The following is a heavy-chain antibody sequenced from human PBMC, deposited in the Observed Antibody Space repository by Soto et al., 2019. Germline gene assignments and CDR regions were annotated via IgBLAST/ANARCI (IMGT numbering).Heavy chain of an antibody. CDR1: GFTFSSYA. D-gene: IGHD6-13*01. V-gene: IGHV3-23*01. Sequence: GGSLRLSCAASGFTFSSYAMSWVRQAPGKGLEWVSAISGSGGSTYYADSVKGRFTISRDNSKNTLYLQMNSLRVEDTAVYYCAKDGSSWYVHYYYYGMDVWGQGTTVTVSS. J-gene: IGHJ6*02. CDR3: AKDGSSWYVHYYYYGMDV. CDR2: ISGSGGST.